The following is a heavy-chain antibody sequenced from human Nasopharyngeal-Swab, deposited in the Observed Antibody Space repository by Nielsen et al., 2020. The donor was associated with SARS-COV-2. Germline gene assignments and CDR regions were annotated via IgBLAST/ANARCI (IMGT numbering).Heavy chain of an antibody. CDR1: GGSISSGSYY. V-gene: IGHV4-31*03. D-gene: IGHD3-10*01. J-gene: IGHJ3*02. CDR3: ARRSGMARIRAFDI. CDR2: IYYSGST. Sequence: SETLSLTCTVSGGSISSGSYYWSWIRQHPGKGLEWIGYIYYSGSTYYNPSLKSRVTISVDTSKNQSSLKLSSVTAADTAVYYCARRSGMARIRAFDIWGQGTMVTVSS.